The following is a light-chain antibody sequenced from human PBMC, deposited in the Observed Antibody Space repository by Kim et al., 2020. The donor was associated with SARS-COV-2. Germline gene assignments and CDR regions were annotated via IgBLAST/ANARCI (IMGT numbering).Light chain of an antibody. CDR3: MQARQPYT. Sequence: DILLTQSPLSLPVTPGEPASISCRSSQSLLHSNGYNYLDWYLQKPGHSPQLLIYLAFNRAYGVPDRFSGSGSGTDFTLKISRVETEDVGVYYCMQARQPYTFGQGTKLEI. CDR1: QSLLHSNGYNY. V-gene: IGKV2-28*01. J-gene: IGKJ2*01. CDR2: LAF.